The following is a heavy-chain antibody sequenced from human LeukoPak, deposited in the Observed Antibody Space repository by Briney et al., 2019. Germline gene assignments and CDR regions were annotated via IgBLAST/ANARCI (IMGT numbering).Heavy chain of an antibody. CDR1: GFTFSSYA. CDR2: ISRSGDST. D-gene: IGHD5-12*01. CDR3: ARYSGIVTTTPTVFDF. Sequence: PGGSLRLSREASGFTFSSYAMSWVRQAPGKGLEWVSSISRSGDSTSYSDSVKGRFSISRDNSKNTVSLQVNSLRAEDTAVYYCARYSGIVTTTPTVFDFWGQGALVTVSS. J-gene: IGHJ4*02. V-gene: IGHV3-23*01.